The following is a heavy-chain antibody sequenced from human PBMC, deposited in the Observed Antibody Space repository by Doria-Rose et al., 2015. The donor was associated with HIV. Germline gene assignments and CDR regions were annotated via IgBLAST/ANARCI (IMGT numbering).Heavy chain of an antibody. CDR2: IYPGDSDT. J-gene: IGHJ4*02. D-gene: IGHD2-21*02. Sequence: YWIVWVRQMPGKGLEWMGIIYPGDSDTRYSPSFQGQVTISADKSINTVYLQWSSLKASDTAMYYCARHGDCGGDCNWGQGTRVTVSS. CDR1: YW. V-gene: IGHV5-51*01. CDR3: ARHGDCGGDCN.